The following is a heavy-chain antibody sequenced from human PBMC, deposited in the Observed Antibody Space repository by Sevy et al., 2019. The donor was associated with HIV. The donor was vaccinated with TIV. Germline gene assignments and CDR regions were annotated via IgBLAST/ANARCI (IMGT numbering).Heavy chain of an antibody. CDR1: GFTFSSYG. CDR3: ARDSERDSYYFDY. CDR2: LWYDGSNK. J-gene: IGHJ4*02. Sequence: GGSLRLSCAASGFTFSSYGMHWVRQAPGKGLEWVAVLWYDGSNKYYADSVKGRFTISRDNSKNTLYLQMNSLRAEDTAVYYCARDSERDSYYFDYWGQGTLVTVSS. V-gene: IGHV3-33*01. D-gene: IGHD3-10*01.